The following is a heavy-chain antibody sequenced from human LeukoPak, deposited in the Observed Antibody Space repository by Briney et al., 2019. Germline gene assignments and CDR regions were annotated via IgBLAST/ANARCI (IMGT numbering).Heavy chain of an antibody. D-gene: IGHD3-10*01. J-gene: IGHJ4*02. CDR3: ASQRITMVRGVIIRDY. Sequence: PSETLSLTCTVSGGSISSSSYYWGWIRQPPGKGLEWIGRIYYSGSTYYNPSLKSRVTISVDTSKNQFSLKLSSVTAADTAVYYCASQRITMVRGVIIRDYWGQGTLVTVPS. CDR2: IYYSGST. V-gene: IGHV4-39*01. CDR1: GGSISSSSYY.